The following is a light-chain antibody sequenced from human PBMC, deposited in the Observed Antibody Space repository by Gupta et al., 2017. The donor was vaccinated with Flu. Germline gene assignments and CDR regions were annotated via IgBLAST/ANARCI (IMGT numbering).Light chain of an antibody. CDR3: QQRSHWPPFT. J-gene: IGKJ2*01. Sequence: EIVLTQSPATLSLSPGERATLSCRASQSVTTHLAWYQQRLGQSPRLIIYDASNRATGIPARFSGSGSGTDXTLTISXLEPEDFAFYYCQQRSHWPPFTFGXGTKLEIK. CDR2: DAS. CDR1: QSVTTH. V-gene: IGKV3-11*01.